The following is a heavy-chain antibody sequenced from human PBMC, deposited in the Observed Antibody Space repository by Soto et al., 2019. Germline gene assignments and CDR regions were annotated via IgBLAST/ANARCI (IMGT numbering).Heavy chain of an antibody. CDR3: ERDPPRYFTSSPEGAGL. V-gene: IGHV1-2*02. J-gene: IGHJ4*02. CDR2: INPKTGDT. Sequence: QVQLVQSGTEVKKPGASVKVSCKASGYTFTDSHIHWVRQASGQGLEWLGWINPKTGDTNYPQKFQGRITMTRDTSMSTAYMELTNLTSDDTAVYSCERDPPRYFTSSPEGAGLWGQGTLVTVSS. D-gene: IGHD2-21*01. CDR1: GYTFTDSH.